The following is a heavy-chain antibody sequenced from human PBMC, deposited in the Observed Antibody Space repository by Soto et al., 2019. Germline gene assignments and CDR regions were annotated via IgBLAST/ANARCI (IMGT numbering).Heavy chain of an antibody. CDR1: GRSMSSNY. Sequence: WETLSLTCSFSGRSMSSNYWSWIRQSPDKGLEWLGYVFYGGTDYNPSLGGRVSMSVETSKSQFSLKLTSVTVADTTVYYCASSRSNLFCDSWGPGSLVTVSS. J-gene: IGHJ1*01. D-gene: IGHD4-4*01. V-gene: IGHV4-59*01. CDR2: VFYGGT. CDR3: ASSRSNLFCDS.